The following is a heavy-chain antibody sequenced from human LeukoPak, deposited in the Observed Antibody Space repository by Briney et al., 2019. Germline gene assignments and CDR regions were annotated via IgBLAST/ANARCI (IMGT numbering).Heavy chain of an antibody. CDR2: IWYDGSNK. Sequence: TGGSLRLSCAASGFTFSSYAMHWVRQAPGKGLEWVAVIWYDGSNKYYADSVKGRLTISRDNSKNTLYLQMNSLRAEDTAVYYCAREGPRGNSQFDYWGQGTLVTVSS. V-gene: IGHV3-33*08. J-gene: IGHJ4*02. D-gene: IGHD2/OR15-2a*01. CDR1: GFTFSSYA. CDR3: AREGPRGNSQFDY.